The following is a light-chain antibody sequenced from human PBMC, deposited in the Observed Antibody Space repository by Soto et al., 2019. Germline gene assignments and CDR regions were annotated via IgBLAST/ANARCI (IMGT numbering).Light chain of an antibody. J-gene: IGLJ1*01. CDR2: DVS. Sequence: QSALTQPASVSGSPGQSIAISCTGTSSDVGGYNYVSWYQQHPGKAPKLMIYDVSNRPSGVSNRFSGSKSGNTASLTISGLQAEDEAEYYCNSKTSSSTLYVFGTGTKVTVL. CDR3: NSKTSSSTLYV. V-gene: IGLV2-14*01. CDR1: SSDVGGYNY.